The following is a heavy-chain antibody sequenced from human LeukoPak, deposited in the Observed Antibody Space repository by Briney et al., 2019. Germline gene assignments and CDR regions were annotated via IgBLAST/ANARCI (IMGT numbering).Heavy chain of an antibody. CDR3: ARDLKNWNHYMDV. CDR1: GFTFSSYS. CDR2: ISSSSSYI. Sequence: GGSLRLSCAASGFTFSSYSMNWVRQAPGKGLEWVSSISSSSSYIYYADSVKGRFTISRDNAKNSLYLQMNSLRAEDTAVYYCARDLKNWNHYMDVWGKGTTVTVSS. J-gene: IGHJ6*03. D-gene: IGHD1-1*01. V-gene: IGHV3-21*01.